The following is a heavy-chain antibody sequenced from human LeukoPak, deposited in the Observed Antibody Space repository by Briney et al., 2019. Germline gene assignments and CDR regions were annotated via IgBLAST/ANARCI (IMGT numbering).Heavy chain of an antibody. J-gene: IGHJ6*02. CDR3: ARGYYDSSFKV. V-gene: IGHV3-48*01. CDR1: GFSFSSYA. CDR2: ITGSGSDI. Sequence: GGSLRLSCAASGFSFSSYAMNWVRQAPGKGLEWISFITGSGSDIHYADSVKGRFTISRDNAKNSLYLQMNSLRADDTAVYYCARGYYDSSFKVWGQGTTVTVSS. D-gene: IGHD3-22*01.